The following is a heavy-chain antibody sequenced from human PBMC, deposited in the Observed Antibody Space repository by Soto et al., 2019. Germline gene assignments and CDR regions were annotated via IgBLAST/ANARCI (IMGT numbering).Heavy chain of an antibody. V-gene: IGHV1-18*01. Sequence: ASGKVSCKASGYTFTGYGIGGGGQAPGQGLEWMGWISAYNGNTTYAQKLQGRVTMTTATSTSTAYMELSSLRSEDTAVYYCAREGYCSSTSCDRAFDIWGQGTMVTVSS. CDR3: AREGYCSSTSCDRAFDI. D-gene: IGHD2-2*01. J-gene: IGHJ3*02. CDR2: ISAYNGNT. CDR1: GYTFTGYG.